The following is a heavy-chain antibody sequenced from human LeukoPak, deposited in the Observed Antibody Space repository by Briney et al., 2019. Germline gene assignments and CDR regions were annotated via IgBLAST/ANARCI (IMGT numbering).Heavy chain of an antibody. D-gene: IGHD3-22*01. CDR2: IYYSGST. V-gene: IGHV4-39*01. CDR1: GVSISSSSYY. J-gene: IGHJ3*02. CDR3: ARLSYYYDSSGYHFDACDT. Sequence: PSETLSLTCTVSGVSISSSSYYWGWIRQPPGKGLEWIGSIYYSGSTYYNPSLKSRVTISVDTSKNQFSLKLSSVTAADTAVYYCARLSYYYDSSGYHFDACDTWGQGTMVTVSS.